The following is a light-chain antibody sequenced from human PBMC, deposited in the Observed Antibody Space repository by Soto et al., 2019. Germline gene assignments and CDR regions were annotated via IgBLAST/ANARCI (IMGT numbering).Light chain of an antibody. CDR1: QDISTW. CDR3: QQYKSYPLT. J-gene: IGKJ4*01. V-gene: IGKV1-5*01. CDR2: AAS. Sequence: DIQMTQSPSSVSASVGDTVTLTCRASQDISTWVAWYQQKPGKAPKLLISAASTLESGVPSRFSGSGSGTEFTLTISSVQPDDFATYYCQQYKSYPLTFGGGTKVDIK.